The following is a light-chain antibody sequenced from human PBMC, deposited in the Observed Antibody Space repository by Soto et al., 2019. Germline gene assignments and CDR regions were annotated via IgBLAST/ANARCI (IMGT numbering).Light chain of an antibody. V-gene: IGLV2-14*01. J-gene: IGLJ1*01. Sequence: QSVLPQPASVSGSPGQSITISCTGTSSDVGGYNYVSWYQQHPGKAPKLMIYEVSNRPSGVSNRFSGSKYGNTASLTISGLQAEDEADYYCSSYTSRSTGVFGTGTKLTVL. CDR2: EVS. CDR3: SSYTSRSTGV. CDR1: SSDVGGYNY.